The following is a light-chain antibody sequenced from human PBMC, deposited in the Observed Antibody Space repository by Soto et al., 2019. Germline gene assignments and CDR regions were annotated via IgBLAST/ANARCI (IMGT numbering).Light chain of an antibody. CDR3: QQFGSSVT. CDR2: AAS. Sequence: DIQMTQSPSSLSASVGDRVTITFRASQGISNYLAWYQQKPGKVPKLLIYAASTLQSGVPSRFSGSGSGTDFTLTISRLEPEDFAVYYCQQFGSSVTFGQGTRLENK. J-gene: IGKJ5*01. CDR1: QGISNY. V-gene: IGKV1-27*01.